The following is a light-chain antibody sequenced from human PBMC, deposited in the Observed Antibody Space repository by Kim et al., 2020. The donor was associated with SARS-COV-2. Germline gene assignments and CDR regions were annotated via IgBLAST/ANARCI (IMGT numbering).Light chain of an antibody. J-gene: IGLJ2*01. CDR1: SSNIGNNY. Sequence: QSVLTQPPSVSAAPGQKVTISCSGRSSNIGNNYVSWYQQFPGTAPKLLIYDTNKRPSGIPDRFSGSKSGTSATLGITGLQTGDEADYYCTTWDNSLAAVVVGGGTQLTVL. V-gene: IGLV1-51*01. CDR3: TTWDNSLAAVV. CDR2: DTN.